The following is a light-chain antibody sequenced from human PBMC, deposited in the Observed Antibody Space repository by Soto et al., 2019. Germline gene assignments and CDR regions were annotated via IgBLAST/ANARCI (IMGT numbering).Light chain of an antibody. CDR2: AAS. V-gene: IGKV1-9*01. CDR3: QQLNSYPRT. J-gene: IGKJ1*01. CDR1: QGISSY. Sequence: QLTQSPSFLSASLGDRITTSCRASQGISSYLAWYKQKPGKAPKLLFYAASTLQSGVPSRFSASGSGTEFTLTISSLQPEEFSVYYCQQLNSYPRTFGQGTKV.